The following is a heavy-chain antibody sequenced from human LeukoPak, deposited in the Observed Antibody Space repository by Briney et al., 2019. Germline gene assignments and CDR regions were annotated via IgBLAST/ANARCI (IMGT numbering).Heavy chain of an antibody. V-gene: IGHV4-59*08. Sequence: PSETLSLTCTVSGGSISSFYWSWIRQPPGKGLEWIGYIYHSGSTNYNPSLKSRVTISVDTSKNQFSLKVSSVTAADTAVYYCARTSCYYDSSGYCPLFAFDIWGQGTMVTVSS. CDR2: IYHSGST. CDR3: ARTSCYYDSSGYCPLFAFDI. J-gene: IGHJ3*02. D-gene: IGHD3-22*01. CDR1: GGSISSFY.